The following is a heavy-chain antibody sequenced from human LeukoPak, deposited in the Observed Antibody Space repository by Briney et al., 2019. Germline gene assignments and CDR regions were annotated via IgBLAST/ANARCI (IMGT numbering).Heavy chain of an antibody. Sequence: ASVKVSCKASGYTFTSYCMHWVRQAPGQGLEWMGIINPGNGSTNYAQNLQGRVSMTRDTSTSTNNMERSRLRSEDAALYYATRTSVADSAGCKDYFYYRGQGTLVTVSP. CDR2: INPGNGST. J-gene: IGHJ4*02. V-gene: IGHV1-46*01. D-gene: IGHD3-22*01. CDR1: GYTFTSYC. CDR3: TRTSVADSAGCKDYFYY.